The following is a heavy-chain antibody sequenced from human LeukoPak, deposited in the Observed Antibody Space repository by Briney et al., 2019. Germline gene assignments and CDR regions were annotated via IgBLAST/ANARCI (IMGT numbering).Heavy chain of an antibody. Sequence: ASVKVSCKASGYTFTGYYMHWVRQAPGQGLEWMGWINPNSGGTKYARKFQGWVTMTRDTSISTAYMELSRLRSEDTAVYYCALLDIVVVPAAEWGQGTLVTVSS. J-gene: IGHJ4*02. CDR2: INPNSGGT. CDR1: GYTFTGYY. V-gene: IGHV1-2*04. D-gene: IGHD2-2*01. CDR3: ALLDIVVVPAAE.